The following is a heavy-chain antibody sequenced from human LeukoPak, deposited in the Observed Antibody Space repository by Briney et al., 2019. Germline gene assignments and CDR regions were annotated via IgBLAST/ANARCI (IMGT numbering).Heavy chain of an antibody. D-gene: IGHD5-18*01. CDR3: ARCSRGYSYGSFDY. V-gene: IGHV1-69*04. J-gene: IGHJ4*02. Sequence: SVKVSCKASGGTFSSYAISWVRQAPGQALEWMGRIIPIFGIANYAQKFQGRVTITADKSTSTAYMELSSLRSEDTAVYYCARCSRGYSYGSFDYWGQGTLVTVSS. CDR1: GGTFSSYA. CDR2: IIPIFGIA.